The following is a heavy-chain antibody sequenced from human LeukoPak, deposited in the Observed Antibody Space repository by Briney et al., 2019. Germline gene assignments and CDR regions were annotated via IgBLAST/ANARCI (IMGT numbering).Heavy chain of an antibody. V-gene: IGHV3-30*18. CDR3: AKDLWSGWCVAGNFDY. CDR1: GFTFSSYG. J-gene: IGHJ4*02. Sequence: GGSLRLSCAASGFTFSSYGMHWVRQAPGKGLEWVAVISYDGSNKYYADSVKGRFTISRDNSKNTLYLQMNSLRAEDTAVYYCAKDLWSGWCVAGNFDYWGQGTLVTVSS. D-gene: IGHD6-19*01. CDR2: ISYDGSNK.